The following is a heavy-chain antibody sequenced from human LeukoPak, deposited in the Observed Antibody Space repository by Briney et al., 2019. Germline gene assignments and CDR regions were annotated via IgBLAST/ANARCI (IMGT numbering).Heavy chain of an antibody. CDR2: IYYTGTT. CDR3: VSRLGRNYYALDV. D-gene: IGHD7-27*01. J-gene: IGHJ6*02. CDR1: GGSISSYY. V-gene: IGHV4-59*08. Sequence: SETLSLTCTVSGGSISSYYWNWVRQPPGKGLEWIGYIYYTGTTSYNPSLKSRVTISTDTSKSQFSLKLSSVTAADTAVYYCVSRLGRNYYALDVWGQGTTVTVSS.